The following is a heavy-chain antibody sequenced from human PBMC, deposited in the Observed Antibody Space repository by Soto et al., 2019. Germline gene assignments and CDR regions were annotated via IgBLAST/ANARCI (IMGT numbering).Heavy chain of an antibody. D-gene: IGHD3-22*01. CDR2: ISGSGGST. CDR3: AKDSTYYYDSSGYYFLDY. V-gene: IGHV3-23*01. CDR1: GFTFSSYA. Sequence: GGSLRLSCAASGFTFSSYAMSWVRQAPGKGLEWVSAISGSGGSTYYADSVEGRFTISRDNSKNTLYLQMNSLRAEDTAVYYCAKDSTYYYDSSGYYFLDYWGQGTLVTVSS. J-gene: IGHJ4*02.